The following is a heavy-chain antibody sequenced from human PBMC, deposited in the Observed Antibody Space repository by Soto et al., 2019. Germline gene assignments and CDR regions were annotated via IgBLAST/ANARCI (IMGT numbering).Heavy chain of an antibody. CDR3: AREVATTLGCEAGDG. CDR2: IGSSGSYL. D-gene: IGHD5-12*01. CDR1: GCSFSTYS. J-gene: IGHJ3*01. Sequence: EVQLVESGGGLVKPGGSLRLSCAARGCSFSTYSMTWVRQAPGKGLEWVSSIGSSGSYLYYADSMRGRFTISRDNAKNSLYLQMDSLRADDTDVYYCAREVATTLGCEAGDGWGQGTMVTVSS. V-gene: IGHV3-21*06.